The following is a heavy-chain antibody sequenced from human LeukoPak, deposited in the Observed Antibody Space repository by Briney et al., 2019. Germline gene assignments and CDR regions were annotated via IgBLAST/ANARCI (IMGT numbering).Heavy chain of an antibody. CDR2: ISSSSYI. CDR3: ARPEGYCSSTSCQYYYYYYMDV. CDR1: GFTFSSYS. V-gene: IGHV3-21*01. J-gene: IGHJ6*03. D-gene: IGHD2-2*01. Sequence: GGSLRLSCAASGFTFSSYSMNWVRRAPGKGLEWVSSISSSSYIYYADSVKGRFTISRDNAKNSLYLQMNSLRAEDTAVYYCARPEGYCSSTSCQYYYYYYMDVWGKGTTVTVSS.